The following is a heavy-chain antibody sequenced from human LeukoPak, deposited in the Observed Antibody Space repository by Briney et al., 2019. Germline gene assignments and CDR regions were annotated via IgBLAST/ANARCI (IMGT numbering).Heavy chain of an antibody. J-gene: IGHJ4*02. D-gene: IGHD6-6*01. V-gene: IGHV3-30*01. CDR3: ARGPSSRSGKQDS. CDR1: EFTFSNFA. CDR2: ISSNGNKI. Sequence: GKSLGLSCTASEFTFSNFALHWVRQAPGKGLEWVAVISSNGNKIYYADSVRGRFTIFRDTSNKTVSLHMNDMRVEDTALYYCARGPSSRSGKQDSWGRGTLVTVSS.